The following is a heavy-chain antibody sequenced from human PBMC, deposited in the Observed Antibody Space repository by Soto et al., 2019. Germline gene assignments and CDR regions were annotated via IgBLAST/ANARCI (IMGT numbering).Heavy chain of an antibody. V-gene: IGHV1-69*06. CDR2: IIPIFGTA. J-gene: IGHJ4*02. Sequence: QVQLVQSGAEVKKPGSSVKVSCKASGGTFSSYAISWVRQAPGQGLEWMGGIIPIFGTANYAQKLQGRVTMTTDTSTSTAYMELRSLRSDDTAVYYCARDGFPYDSSGYGHYWGQGTLVTVSS. D-gene: IGHD3-22*01. CDR1: GGTFSSYA. CDR3: ARDGFPYDSSGYGHY.